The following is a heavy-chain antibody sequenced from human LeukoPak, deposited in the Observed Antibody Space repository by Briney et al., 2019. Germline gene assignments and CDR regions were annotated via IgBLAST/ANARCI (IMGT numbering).Heavy chain of an antibody. D-gene: IGHD1-26*01. CDR2: IYYSGST. V-gene: IGHV4-31*03. J-gene: IGHJ4*02. CDR3: AREHPYSGSSTVDY. Sequence: PPETLSLTCTVSGGSISSGGYYWSWIRQRPGKGLEWIGYIYYSGSTYYNPSLKSRVTISVDTSKNQFSLKLSSVTAADTAVYYCAREHPYSGSSTVDYWGQGTLVTVSS. CDR1: GGSISSGGYY.